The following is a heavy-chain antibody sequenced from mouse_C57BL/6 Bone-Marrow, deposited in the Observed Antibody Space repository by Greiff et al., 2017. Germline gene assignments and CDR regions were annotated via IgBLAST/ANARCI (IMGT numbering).Heavy chain of an antibody. Sequence: QVQLQQSGAELARPGASVKLSCTASGYTFTSYGISWVKQRPGQGLEWIGEIYPRSGNTYYNEKFKGKATLTADKSSSTAYMELRSLTSEDSAVYFCARWRYSNRFAYWGQGTLVTVSA. J-gene: IGHJ3*01. CDR1: GYTFTSYG. CDR3: ARWRYSNRFAY. V-gene: IGHV1-81*01. CDR2: IYPRSGNT. D-gene: IGHD2-5*01.